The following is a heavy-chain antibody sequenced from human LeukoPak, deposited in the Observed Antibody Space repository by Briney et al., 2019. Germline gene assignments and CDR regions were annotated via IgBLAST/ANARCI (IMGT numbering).Heavy chain of an antibody. V-gene: IGHV3-66*02. CDR2: IYSGGST. Sequence: GGSLRLSCAASGFTVSSNYMSWVRQAPGKGLEWVSVIYSGGSTYYADSVKGRFTIFRDNSKNTLYLQMNSLRAEDTAVYYCARSESDSSGYSAYYFDYWGQGTLVTVSS. CDR1: GFTVSSNY. J-gene: IGHJ4*02. D-gene: IGHD3-22*01. CDR3: ARSESDSSGYSAYYFDY.